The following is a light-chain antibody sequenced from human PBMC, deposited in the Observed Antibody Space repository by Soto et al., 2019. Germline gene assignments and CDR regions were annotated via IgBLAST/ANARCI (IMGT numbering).Light chain of an antibody. V-gene: IGLV2-14*01. Sequence: QSALTQPASVSGSPGQSITISCTGTSSDVGGYNYVSWYQQHPGKAPKLMIYEVSNRPSGVSNRFSGSKSGNTASLNISGLQAEDEADYYCSSYTSSSTLVVFGGGTKVTVL. CDR3: SSYTSSSTLVV. CDR2: EVS. J-gene: IGLJ2*01. CDR1: SSDVGGYNY.